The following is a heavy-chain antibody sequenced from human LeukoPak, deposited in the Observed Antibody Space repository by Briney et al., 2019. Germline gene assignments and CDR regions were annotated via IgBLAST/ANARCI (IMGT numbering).Heavy chain of an antibody. J-gene: IGHJ5*02. CDR1: GFTFSTYW. CDR2: IKYDGSEK. Sequence: GGSLRLSCAASGFTFSTYWMAWVRQAPGKGLEWVANIKYDGSEKYYVDSVKGRFTISRDNAKNSLYLQMNSLRDEDTAVYYCARDLVIEPNGDWFDPWGQGTLVIVSS. CDR3: ARDLVIEPNGDWFDP. D-gene: IGHD2/OR15-2a*01. V-gene: IGHV3-7*01.